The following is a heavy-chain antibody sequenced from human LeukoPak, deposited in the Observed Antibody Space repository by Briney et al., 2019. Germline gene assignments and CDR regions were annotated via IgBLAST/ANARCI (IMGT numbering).Heavy chain of an antibody. CDR1: GYTFTSYG. Sequence: ASVKVSCKASGYTFTSYGISWVRQAPGQGLEWMGWISAHNGNTNYAQKFQGRVTITADKSTNTAYMELSSLRSEDTAVYYCASGGVGAFDIWGQGTMVTVSS. CDR3: ASGGVGAFDI. V-gene: IGHV1-18*01. D-gene: IGHD3-16*01. J-gene: IGHJ3*02. CDR2: ISAHNGNT.